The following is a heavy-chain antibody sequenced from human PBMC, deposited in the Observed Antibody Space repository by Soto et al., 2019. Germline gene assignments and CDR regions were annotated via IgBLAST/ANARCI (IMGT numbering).Heavy chain of an antibody. CDR2: ISAYNGNT. CDR1: GYTFTSYG. Sequence: GASVKVSCKASGYTFTSYGISWVRQAPGQVLEWMVCISAYNGNTNYAQKLQGRVNMTTDTSTRTAYMELRSLRSDDTAVYYCARQADYYCSGSYYNSLDAFAIWAQGTIVTLSS. J-gene: IGHJ3*02. V-gene: IGHV1-18*04. D-gene: IGHD3-10*01. CDR3: ARQADYYCSGSYYNSLDAFAI.